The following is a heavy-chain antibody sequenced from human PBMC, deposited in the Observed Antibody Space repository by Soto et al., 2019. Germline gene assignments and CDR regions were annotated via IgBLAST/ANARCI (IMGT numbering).Heavy chain of an antibody. V-gene: IGHV4-34*01. CDR3: ARDGGATIHYSYYGMDV. D-gene: IGHD5-12*01. Sequence: SESLSLTCAVYGGSFSGYYWSWIRQPPGKGLEWIGEINHSGSTNYNPSLKSRVTISVDTSKNQFSLKLSSVTAADTAVYYCARDGGATIHYSYYGMDVWGQGTTVPVSS. J-gene: IGHJ6*02. CDR1: GGSFSGYY. CDR2: INHSGST.